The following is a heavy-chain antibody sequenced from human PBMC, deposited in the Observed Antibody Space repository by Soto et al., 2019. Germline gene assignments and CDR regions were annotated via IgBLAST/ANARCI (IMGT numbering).Heavy chain of an antibody. CDR2: INHSGST. J-gene: IGHJ6*03. Sequence: SETLSLTCAVYGGSFSGYYWSWIRQPPGKGLEWIGEINHSGSTNYNPSLKSRVTISVDTSKNQFSLKLSSVTAADTAVYYCARKNYMDVWGKGTTVTVSS. CDR1: GGSFSGYY. CDR3: ARKNYMDV. V-gene: IGHV4-34*01.